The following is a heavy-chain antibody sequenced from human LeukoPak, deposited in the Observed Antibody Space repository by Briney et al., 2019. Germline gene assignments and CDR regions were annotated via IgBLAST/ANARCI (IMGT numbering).Heavy chain of an antibody. CDR3: AKDPLPYYYDSSGYYFDY. J-gene: IGHJ4*02. CDR2: ISGRGGRT. D-gene: IGHD3-22*01. V-gene: IGHV3-23*01. CDR1: GFTFSSYA. Sequence: GGSLRLSCAASGFTFSSYAMSWVRQAPGKGLEWVSAISGRGGRTYYADSVKGRFTISIDNSKNTLYLQMNSLRAEDTAVYYCAKDPLPYYYDSSGYYFDYWGQGTLVTVSS.